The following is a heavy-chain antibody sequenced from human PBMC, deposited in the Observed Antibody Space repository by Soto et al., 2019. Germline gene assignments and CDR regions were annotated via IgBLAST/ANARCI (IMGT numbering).Heavy chain of an antibody. CDR1: GGTFSSYA. J-gene: IGHJ6*02. CDR2: IIPIFGTA. CDR3: ARGKVPYYFYYGMDV. Sequence: SVKVSCKASGGTFSSYAISWVRQAPGQGLEWMGGIIPIFGTANYAQKFQGRVTITADKSTSTAYMELSSLRSEDTAVYYCARGKVPYYFYYGMDVWGQGTTVTVSS. V-gene: IGHV1-69*06.